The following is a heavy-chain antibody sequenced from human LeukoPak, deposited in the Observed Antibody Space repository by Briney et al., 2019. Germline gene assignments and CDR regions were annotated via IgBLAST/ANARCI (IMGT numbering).Heavy chain of an antibody. CDR1: GDSISSYY. J-gene: IGHJ6*03. CDR3: ARTRKQWLVNYYYYYMDV. D-gene: IGHD6-19*01. Sequence: SETLSLTCTVSGDSISSYYWGWIRQPAEKGLEWIGRIYTSGSNNYNPSLKSRVTMSVDTSKNQFSLKLSSVTAADTAVYYCARTRKQWLVNYYYYYMDVWGKGTTVTVSS. CDR2: IYTSGSN. V-gene: IGHV4-4*07.